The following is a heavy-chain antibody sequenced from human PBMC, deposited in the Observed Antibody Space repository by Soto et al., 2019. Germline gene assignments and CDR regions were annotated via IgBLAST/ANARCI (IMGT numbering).Heavy chain of an antibody. CDR3: AREGGTYCSGGSCYSDYYYYAMDV. V-gene: IGHV4-38-2*02. CDR1: GYSITSGYC. Sequence: SEILSLTCAVSGYSITSGYCWGCIRQPPGKGLDWIGSIYHSGNTYYNPSLKSRVTISVDTSKNQFSLRLSSVTAADTAVYYCAREGGTYCSGGSCYSDYYYYAMDVWGQGTTVTVYS. J-gene: IGHJ6*02. CDR2: IYHSGNT. D-gene: IGHD2-15*01.